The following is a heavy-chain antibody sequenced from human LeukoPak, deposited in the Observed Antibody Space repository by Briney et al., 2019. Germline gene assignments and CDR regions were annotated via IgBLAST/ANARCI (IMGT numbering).Heavy chain of an antibody. V-gene: IGHV4-30-4*08. CDR1: GGSISSGDYY. CDR2: IYYSGST. J-gene: IGHJ3*02. Sequence: SETLSLTCTVSGGSISSGDYYWGWIRQPPGTGLEWIGYIYYSGSTYYNPSLKSRVTISVDTSKNQFSLKLSSVTAADTAVYYCARARFMITFGGVNNAFDIWGQGTMVTVSS. D-gene: IGHD3-16*01. CDR3: ARARFMITFGGVNNAFDI.